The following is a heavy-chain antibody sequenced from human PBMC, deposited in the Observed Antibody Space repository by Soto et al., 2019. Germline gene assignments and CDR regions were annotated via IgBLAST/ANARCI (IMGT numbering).Heavy chain of an antibody. CDR1: GSTFSSYA. CDR2: ISGSDGKT. D-gene: IGHD3-3*01. Sequence: GGSLRLSCAVSGSTFSSYAMSWVRQAPGKGLEWVATISGSDGKTYYADSVKGRFSISRDTSRNTLYLQMNSLRADDTAIYYCAKWSYLDYWGQGTRVTVSS. V-gene: IGHV3-23*01. J-gene: IGHJ4*02. CDR3: AKWSYLDY.